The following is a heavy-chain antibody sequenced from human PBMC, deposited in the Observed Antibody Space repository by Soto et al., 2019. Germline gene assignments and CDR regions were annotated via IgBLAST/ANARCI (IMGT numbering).Heavy chain of an antibody. J-gene: IGHJ6*02. D-gene: IGHD3-3*01. V-gene: IGHV4-4*02. CDR3: ARGGHDFWSGENYYYGMDV. CDR1: GGSISGSNW. Sequence: SETLSLTCAVSGGSISGSNWWSWVRQPPGKGLEWIGEIYHSGSTNYNPSLKSRVTISVDKSKNQFSLKLSSVTAADTAVYYCARGGHDFWSGENYYYGMDVWGQGTTVTVSS. CDR2: IYHSGST.